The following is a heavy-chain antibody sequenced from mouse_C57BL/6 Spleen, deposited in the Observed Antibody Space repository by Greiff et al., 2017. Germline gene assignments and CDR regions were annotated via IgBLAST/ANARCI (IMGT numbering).Heavy chain of an antibody. CDR2: IWRGGST. CDR3: ANEGHYYGSSYGAMDY. D-gene: IGHD1-1*01. CDR1: GFSLTSYG. V-gene: IGHV2-5*01. Sequence: VQLQQSGPGLVQPSQSLSITCTVSGFSLTSYGVHWVRQSPGKGLEWLGVIWRGGSTDYNAAFMSRLSITKDNSKSQVFFKMNRLQADDTAIYYCANEGHYYGSSYGAMDYWGQGTSVTVSS. J-gene: IGHJ4*01.